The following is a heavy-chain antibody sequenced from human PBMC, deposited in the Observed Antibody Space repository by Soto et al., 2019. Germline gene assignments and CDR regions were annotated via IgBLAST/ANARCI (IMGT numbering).Heavy chain of an antibody. Sequence: EVQLLESGGGLVQPGGSLRLSCAASGFTFSSYAMSWVRQAPGKGLEWVSAISGSGGSTYYADSVKGRFTISRDNSKNTLHLEMNSLRAEDTAVYYCAKDRPNIQSFYNYNGFDPWGQGTLVPVSS. CDR1: GFTFSSYA. CDR3: AKDRPNIQSFYNYNGFDP. J-gene: IGHJ5*02. CDR2: ISGSGGST. V-gene: IGHV3-23*01. D-gene: IGHD3-10*01.